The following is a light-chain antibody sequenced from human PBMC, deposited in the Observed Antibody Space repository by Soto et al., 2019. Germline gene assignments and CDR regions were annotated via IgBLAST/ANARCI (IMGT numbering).Light chain of an antibody. CDR2: ATS. Sequence: DIQMTQSPSSLSASVGDRVNITCRASQTVSSYLNWYQQKPGTVPKLLIYATSNLQSGVPSRFSGRGFGTDFTLPISSLQPEDFATYYCQQSFTTPSFGQGTRLEIK. V-gene: IGKV1-39*01. CDR1: QTVSSY. CDR3: QQSFTTPS. J-gene: IGKJ5*01.